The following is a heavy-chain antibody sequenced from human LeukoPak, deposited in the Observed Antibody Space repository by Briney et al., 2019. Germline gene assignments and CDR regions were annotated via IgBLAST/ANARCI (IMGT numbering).Heavy chain of an antibody. D-gene: IGHD6-19*01. CDR3: ARDMDAAVAGTGDDY. V-gene: IGHV3-53*01. CDR2: IYSGGST. J-gene: IGHJ4*02. CDR1: GFTFSRYW. Sequence: GGSLRLSCAASGFTFSRYWMSWVRQAPGKGLEWVSVIYSGGSTYYADSVKGRFTISRDNSKNTLYLQMNSLRAEDTAVYYCARDMDAAVAGTGDDYWGQGTLVTVSS.